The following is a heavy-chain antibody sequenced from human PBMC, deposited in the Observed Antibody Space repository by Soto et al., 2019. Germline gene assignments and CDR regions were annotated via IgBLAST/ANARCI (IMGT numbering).Heavy chain of an antibody. CDR3: ARGSIGLEGSFDP. D-gene: IGHD1-1*01. Sequence: EVQLVESGGGLVKPGGSLRLSCAASGFTFSSYSMNWVRQAPGKGLEWVSSISSSSSYIYYADSVKGRFTISRDNAKNSLELQMNSLRAEDTAVYYCARGSIGLEGSFDPWGQGTLVTVSS. J-gene: IGHJ5*02. CDR2: ISSSSSYI. V-gene: IGHV3-21*01. CDR1: GFTFSSYS.